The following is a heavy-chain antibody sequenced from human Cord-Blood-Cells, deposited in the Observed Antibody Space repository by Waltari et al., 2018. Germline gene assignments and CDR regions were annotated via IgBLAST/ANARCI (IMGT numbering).Heavy chain of an antibody. V-gene: IGHV1-69*01. CDR2: LVPILGTA. J-gene: IGHJ3*02. CDR3: AHEISYSRSRLAFDI. CDR1: GGTFSSYA. Sequence: QVQLVQSGAAVTKPVSSVKVSCKASGGTFSSYAISWVRQAPAQGLEWMGGLVPILGTANCEQEFQGRVWITVDESTSTAYMELSSLISEDTTVYYCAHEISYSRSRLAFDIWGQGTMVTVSS. D-gene: IGHD6-6*01.